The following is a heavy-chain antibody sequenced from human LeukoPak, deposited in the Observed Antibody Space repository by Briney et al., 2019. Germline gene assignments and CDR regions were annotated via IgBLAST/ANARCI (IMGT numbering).Heavy chain of an antibody. Sequence: GGSLRLSCAASGFTFDDYAMHWVRQAPGKGLEWVSLISWDGGSTYYADSVKGRFTISRDNSKNSLYLQMNSLRAEDTAVYYCAKGWSKAVDDAFDIWGQGTMVTVSS. V-gene: IGHV3-43D*03. CDR1: GFTFDDYA. D-gene: IGHD1-26*01. CDR3: AKGWSKAVDDAFDI. CDR2: ISWDGGST. J-gene: IGHJ3*02.